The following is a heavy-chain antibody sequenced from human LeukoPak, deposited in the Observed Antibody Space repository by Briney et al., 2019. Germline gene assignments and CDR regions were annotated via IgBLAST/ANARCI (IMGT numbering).Heavy chain of an antibody. CDR2: IYSGGST. D-gene: IGHD2-8*01. CDR3: AREKGGGTKNGFDI. CDR1: GFSVSSNY. J-gene: IGHJ3*02. Sequence: GGSLRLSCAASGFSVSSNYMSWVRQAPGKGLEWVSFIYSGGSTYYADSVKGRFTISRDKSENTQYLQMNSLRVEDTAVYYCAREKGGGTKNGFDIWGQGTMVTVSS. V-gene: IGHV3-66*02.